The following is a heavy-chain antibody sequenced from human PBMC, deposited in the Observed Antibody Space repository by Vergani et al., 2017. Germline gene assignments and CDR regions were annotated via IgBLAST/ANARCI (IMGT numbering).Heavy chain of an antibody. CDR2: IIPIFGPA. J-gene: IGHJ1*01. D-gene: IGHD4-17*01. CDR1: GGTFSSYA. Sequence: QVQLVQSGAAVKKPGSSVKVSCKASGGTFSSYAISWVRQPPGQGLEWVGGIIPIFGPANYAQKFQGRVTITADESTSTAYMELSSLRSEDTAMYYCAREVRSAGTTDYQHGDAGALVTFTS. V-gene: IGHV1-69*01. CDR3: AREVRSAGTTDYQH.